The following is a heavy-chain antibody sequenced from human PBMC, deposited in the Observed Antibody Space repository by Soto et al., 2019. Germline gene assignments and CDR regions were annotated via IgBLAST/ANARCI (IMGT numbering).Heavy chain of an antibody. V-gene: IGHV4-59*01. CDR1: GGSISSYY. CDR3: ATDFTGPSLAFDY. D-gene: IGHD2-2*01. J-gene: IGHJ4*02. CDR2: IYYSGST. Sequence: PSETLSLTCTVSGGSISSYYWSWIRQPPGKGLEWIGYIYYSGSTNYNPSLKSRVTISVDTSKNQFSLKLSSVTAADTAVYYCATDFTGPSLAFDYWGQGTLVTVSS.